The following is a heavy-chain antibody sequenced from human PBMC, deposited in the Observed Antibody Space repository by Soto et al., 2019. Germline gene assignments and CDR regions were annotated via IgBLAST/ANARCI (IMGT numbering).Heavy chain of an antibody. J-gene: IGHJ4*02. CDR1: GGSFSGYY. CDR2: INHSGST. D-gene: IGHD2-15*01. Sequence: SETLSLTCAVYGGSFSGYYWSWIRQPPGKGLEWIGEINHSGSTNYNPSLKSRVTISVDTSKNQFSLKLSSVTAADTAVYYCARRRGVGLSFDYWGQGTLVTVSS. CDR3: ARRRGVGLSFDY. V-gene: IGHV4-34*01.